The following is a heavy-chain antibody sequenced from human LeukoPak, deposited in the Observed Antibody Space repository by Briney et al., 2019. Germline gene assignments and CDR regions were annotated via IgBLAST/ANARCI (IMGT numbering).Heavy chain of an antibody. D-gene: IGHD5-18*01. V-gene: IGHV3-48*03. CDR1: GFTFSNYE. CDR2: ISGSGSTI. CDR3: ARVRSGYSHENYFDY. J-gene: IGHJ4*02. Sequence: GGSLRLSCAASGFTFSNYEMNWVHQAPGKGLEWVSYISGSGSTIYYADSVKGRFTISRDNAKDSLYLQMNSLRAEDTAVYYCARVRSGYSHENYFDYWGQGTLVTVSS.